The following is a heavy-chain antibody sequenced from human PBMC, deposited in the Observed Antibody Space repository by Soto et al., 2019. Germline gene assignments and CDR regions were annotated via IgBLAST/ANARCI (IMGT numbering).Heavy chain of an antibody. J-gene: IGHJ4*02. CDR1: GGTFSSYA. CDR3: APDRALDDYNSGYDY. V-gene: IGHV1-69*13. Sequence: SVKVSCKASGGTFSSYAISWVRQAPGQGLEWMGGIIPIFGTANYAQKFQGRVTITADESTSTAYMELSSLRSEDTAVYYCAPDRALDDYNSGYDYWGQGTLVTVSS. D-gene: IGHD4-4*01. CDR2: IIPIFGTA.